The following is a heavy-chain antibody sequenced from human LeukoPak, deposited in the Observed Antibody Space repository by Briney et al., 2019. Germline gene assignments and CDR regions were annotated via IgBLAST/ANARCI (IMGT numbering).Heavy chain of an antibody. D-gene: IGHD3-22*01. Sequence: GGSLRLSRAATGFTYISYAMSSVRQAPGKELDWVSAISGSGGNTYYADSVKGRFTISRDNSKNTLYLQMNSLRAEDTAVYYCAKLLTSIAYYPFDLWGRGTLVTVSS. CDR3: AKLLTSIAYYPFDL. CDR1: GFTYISYA. CDR2: ISGSGGNT. J-gene: IGHJ2*01. V-gene: IGHV3-23*01.